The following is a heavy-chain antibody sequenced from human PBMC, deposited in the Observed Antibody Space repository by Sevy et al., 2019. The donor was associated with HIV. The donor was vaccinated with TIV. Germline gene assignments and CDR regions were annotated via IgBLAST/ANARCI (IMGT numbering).Heavy chain of an antibody. CDR3: SSYGRLIIINDDTFEI. D-gene: IGHD3-9*01. V-gene: IGHV4-38-2*02. J-gene: IGHJ3*02. CDR2: IYHDGST. Sequence: SETLSLTCTVSGYSISSAYSWGWIRQPPGKGLEWIANIYHDGSTYYNPSLNSRVTISIDTSKNQFSLKLSSVTAADTAVYYCSSYGRLIIINDDTFEIWGQGTMVTVSS. CDR1: GYSISSAYS.